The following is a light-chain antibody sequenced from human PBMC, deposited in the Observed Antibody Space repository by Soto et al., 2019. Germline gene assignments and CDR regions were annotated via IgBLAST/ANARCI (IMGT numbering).Light chain of an antibody. Sequence: EIVMPQSPATLSVSPGERATLSCRASQSVSSYLAWYQQKPGQAPRLLIYGASTRATGIPARFSGSGSGTEFILTISSLQSEDFAVYYCQQYSKWPLTFGGGTKVEIK. J-gene: IGKJ4*01. CDR2: GAS. CDR3: QQYSKWPLT. V-gene: IGKV3-15*01. CDR1: QSVSSY.